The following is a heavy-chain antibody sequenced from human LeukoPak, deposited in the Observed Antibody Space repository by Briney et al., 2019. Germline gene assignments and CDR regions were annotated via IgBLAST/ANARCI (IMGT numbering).Heavy chain of an antibody. D-gene: IGHD3-10*01. CDR1: GFTVSSNY. Sequence: GGSLRLSCAASGFTVSSNYMSWVRQAPGKGLEWVSVIYSGGSTYYADSVKGRFTISRDNSKNTLYLQMNSLRAEGTAVYYYASLPRGSGSYYWPDAFDIWGQGTMVTVSS. CDR2: IYSGGST. J-gene: IGHJ3*02. CDR3: ASLPRGSGSYYWPDAFDI. V-gene: IGHV3-66*01.